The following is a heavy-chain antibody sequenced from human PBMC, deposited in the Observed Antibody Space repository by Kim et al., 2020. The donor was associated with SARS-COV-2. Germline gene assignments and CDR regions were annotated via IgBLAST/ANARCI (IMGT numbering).Heavy chain of an antibody. J-gene: IGHJ4*02. Sequence: DSVKGRFTISRDKSKNTVYLEMNSLRAEDTAVYYCAREYSDSGSYGYWGQGILVTVSS. V-gene: IGHV3-23*01. CDR3: AREYSDSGSYGY. D-gene: IGHD3-10*01.